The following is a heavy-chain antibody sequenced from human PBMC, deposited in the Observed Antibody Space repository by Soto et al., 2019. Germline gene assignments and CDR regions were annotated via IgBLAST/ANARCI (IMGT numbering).Heavy chain of an antibody. CDR3: ARVGPYCGGDCYSPPP. D-gene: IGHD2-21*02. CDR1: GYSIRNGYY. V-gene: IGHV4-38-2*02. J-gene: IGHJ5*02. CDR2: IYHSGST. Sequence: ETLSLTCTVSGYSIRNGYYWGWIRQPPGKGLEWIGTIYHSGSTYYNPSLKSRVTISVDASENHFSLKLSSVTAADTAVYYCARVGPYCGGDCYSPPPWGQGTLVTVPQ.